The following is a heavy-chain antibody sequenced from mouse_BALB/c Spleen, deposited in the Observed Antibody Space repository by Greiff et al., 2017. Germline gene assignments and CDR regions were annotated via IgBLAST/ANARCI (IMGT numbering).Heavy chain of an antibody. CDR1: GYTFTSYV. V-gene: IGHV1-14*01. Sequence: VQLQQSGPELVKPGASVKMSCKASGYTFTSYVMHWVKQKPGQGLEWIGYINPYNDGTKYNEKFKGKDTLTSDKSSSTAYMELSSLTSEDSSVYYCARIGYGSSYGAMDYWGQGTSGTVSS. CDR2: INPYNDGT. J-gene: IGHJ4*01. D-gene: IGHD1-1*01. CDR3: ARIGYGSSYGAMDY.